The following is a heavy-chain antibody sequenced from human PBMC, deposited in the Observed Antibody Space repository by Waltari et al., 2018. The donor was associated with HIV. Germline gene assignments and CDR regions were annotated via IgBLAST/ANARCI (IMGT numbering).Heavy chain of an antibody. CDR2: IRSKTYGVTT. J-gene: IGHJ4*02. CDR3: SRSRGYSYGYADY. V-gene: IGHV3-49*03. D-gene: IGHD5-18*01. CDR1: GFTFGDYA. Sequence: EVQLVESGGGLVQSGRSLRLSCTASGFTFGDYAMSWFRQAPGKGLEWVGFIRSKTYGVTTEYAASVKDRFTISRDDSKSIAYLQMNSLKTEDTAVYYCSRSRGYSYGYADYWGQGTLVTVSS.